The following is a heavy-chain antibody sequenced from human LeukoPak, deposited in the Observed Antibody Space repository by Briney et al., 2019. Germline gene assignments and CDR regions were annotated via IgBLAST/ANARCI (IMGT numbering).Heavy chain of an antibody. J-gene: IGHJ4*02. Sequence: ASVTVSCKASGYTFTSYYMHWVRQAPGQGLEWMGKINPSGGSTSYSQKFQGRGTMTRDTSTSTVYMELSRLRSEDTAVYYCARVIQVAVGDYVWGSYRYYFDYWGQGTLVTVSS. CDR2: INPSGGST. CDR1: GYTFTSYY. CDR3: ARVIQVAVGDYVWGSYRYYFDY. V-gene: IGHV1-46*01. D-gene: IGHD3-16*02.